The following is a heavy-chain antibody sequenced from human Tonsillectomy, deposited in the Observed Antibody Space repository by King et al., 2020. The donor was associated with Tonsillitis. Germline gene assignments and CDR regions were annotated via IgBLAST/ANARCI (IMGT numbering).Heavy chain of an antibody. V-gene: IGHV4-59*01. CDR3: ARDLLIRSSLGMDV. CDR1: GGSISNFY. J-gene: IGHJ6*02. CDR2: ISYSGNT. D-gene: IGHD6-6*01. Sequence: QVQLQESGPGLVKPSETLSLTCTVSGGSISNFYWNWIRQPPGKGLEWIGYISYSGNTNYNPSLKSRVTISVDSSTSQFSLKLSSVTAADTAVYYCARDLLIRSSLGMDVWGQGTTVTVSS.